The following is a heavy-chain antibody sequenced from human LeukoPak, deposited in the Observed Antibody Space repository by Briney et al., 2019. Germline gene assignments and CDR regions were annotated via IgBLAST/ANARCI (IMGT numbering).Heavy chain of an antibody. V-gene: IGHV3-33*01. J-gene: IGHJ4*02. CDR3: ARDRAYYDSSGYYEDFDY. Sequence: GGSLRLSCAASGFTFSSYGMHWVRQAPGKGLEWVAVIWYDGSNKYYADSVKGRFTISRDNSKNTLYLQMNSLRAEDTAVYYCARDRAYYDSSGYYEDFDYWGQGTLVTVSS. CDR1: GFTFSSYG. CDR2: IWYDGSNK. D-gene: IGHD3-22*01.